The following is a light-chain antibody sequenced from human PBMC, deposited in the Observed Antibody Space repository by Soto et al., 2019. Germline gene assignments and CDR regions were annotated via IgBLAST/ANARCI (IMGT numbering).Light chain of an antibody. Sequence: QSVLTQPPSASGSPGQSVTISCTGTSSDVGGYNSVSWYQQHPGKAPKVIIYGVTKRPSGVPDRFSGSKSGNTASLTVSGLQAEDDADYYCSSYAGSNNVLFGGGTKLTVL. CDR1: SSDVGGYNS. CDR2: GVT. J-gene: IGLJ3*02. CDR3: SSYAGSNNVL. V-gene: IGLV2-8*01.